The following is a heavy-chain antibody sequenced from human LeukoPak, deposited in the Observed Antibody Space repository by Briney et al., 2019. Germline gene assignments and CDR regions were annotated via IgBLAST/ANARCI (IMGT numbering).Heavy chain of an antibody. J-gene: IGHJ4*02. Sequence: PGGSLRLSCTASGFTFGDYAMSWFRQAPGKGLERVGFIRSKAYGGTTEYAASVKGRFTISRDDSKSIAYLQMNSLKTEDTAVYYCTRVSSHYDFWSGPSNYWGQGTLVTVSS. D-gene: IGHD3-3*01. CDR2: IRSKAYGGTT. CDR1: GFTFGDYA. CDR3: TRVSSHYDFWSGPSNY. V-gene: IGHV3-49*03.